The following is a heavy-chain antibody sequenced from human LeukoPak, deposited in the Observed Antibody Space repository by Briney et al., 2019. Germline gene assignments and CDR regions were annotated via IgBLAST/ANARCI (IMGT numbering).Heavy chain of an antibody. J-gene: IGHJ6*03. CDR1: EFTFSSYN. Sequence: GGSLRLSCAASEFTFSSYNMNWVRQAPGKGLEWVSSISSSSKYIYYADSVKGRFTISRDNAKNSLYLQMNSLRAEDTAVYYCAKSADRYNWNDPSFYYYMDVWGKGTTVTVSS. V-gene: IGHV3-21*04. CDR3: AKSADRYNWNDPSFYYYMDV. D-gene: IGHD1-1*01. CDR2: ISSSSKYI.